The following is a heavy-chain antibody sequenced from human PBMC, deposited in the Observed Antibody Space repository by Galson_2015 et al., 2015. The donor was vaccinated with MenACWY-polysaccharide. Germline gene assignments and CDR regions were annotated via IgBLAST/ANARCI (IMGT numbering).Heavy chain of an antibody. CDR2: ISKSGDSI. Sequence: SLRLSCAASGFSLGAWYVSWIRQAPGKGLEWLSYISKSGDSIYYGDSVKGRFAISRDNAKNSVYLQLNSLEVEDTAIYYCARGHYGLDVWSQGTTVTVSS. J-gene: IGHJ6*02. V-gene: IGHV3-11*01. CDR1: GFSLGAWY. CDR3: ARGHYGLDV.